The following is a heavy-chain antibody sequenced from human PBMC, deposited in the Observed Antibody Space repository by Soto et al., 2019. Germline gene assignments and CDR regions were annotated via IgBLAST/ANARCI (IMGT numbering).Heavy chain of an antibody. CDR2: IYYSGST. Sequence: SETLSLTCTVSGGSISSGGYYWSWIRQHPGKGLEWIGYIYYSGSTYYNPSLKSRVTISVDTSKNQFSLKLSSVTAADTAVYYCARAFSSYGYPNWFAPWGQGTLVTVSS. J-gene: IGHJ5*02. D-gene: IGHD5-18*01. CDR3: ARAFSSYGYPNWFAP. CDR1: GGSISSGGYY. V-gene: IGHV4-31*03.